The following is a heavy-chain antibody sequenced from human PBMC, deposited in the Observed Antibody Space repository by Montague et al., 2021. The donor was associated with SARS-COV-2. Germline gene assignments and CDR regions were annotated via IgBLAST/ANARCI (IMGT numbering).Heavy chain of an antibody. CDR2: MYYDGSP. V-gene: IGHV4-59*01. J-gene: IGHJ5*02. CDR1: GGSISIYY. D-gene: IGHD6-13*01. Sequence: SETLSLTCTVSGGSISIYYWSWIRQPPGKGLEWIGYMYYDGSPKYNPSLRGRVTISVDKSKNQCSLKLSSVTAADTAVYYCARHRSISAAVPNYFDPWGQGTLVTVSS. CDR3: ARHRSISAAVPNYFDP.